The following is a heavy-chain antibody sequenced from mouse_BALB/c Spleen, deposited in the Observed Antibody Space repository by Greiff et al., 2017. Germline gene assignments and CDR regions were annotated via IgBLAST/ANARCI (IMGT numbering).Heavy chain of an antibody. V-gene: IGHV5-17*02. CDR2: ISSGSSTI. J-gene: IGHJ4*01. D-gene: IGHD3-1*01. Sequence: EVQGVESGGGLVQPGGSRKLSCAASGFTFSSFGMHWVRQAPEKGLEWVAYISSGSSTIYYADTVKGRFTISRDNPKNTLFLQMTSLRSEDTAMYYCARGTSGYYYAMDDWGEGTSVTVSS. CDR3: ARGTSGYYYAMDD. CDR1: GFTFSSFG.